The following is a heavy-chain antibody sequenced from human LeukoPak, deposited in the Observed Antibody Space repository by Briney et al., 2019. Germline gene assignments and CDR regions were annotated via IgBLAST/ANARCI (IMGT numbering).Heavy chain of an antibody. CDR2: INSDGSST. Sequence: PGGSLRLSCAASGFTFSSYWMHWVRQAPGKGLVWVSRINSDGSSTSYADSVKGRFIISRDNAKNTLYLQMNSLRAEDTAVYYCARDAFKDIVVVPAARLYNWFDPWGQGTLVTVSS. V-gene: IGHV3-74*01. J-gene: IGHJ5*02. CDR1: GFTFSSYW. CDR3: ARDAFKDIVVVPAARLYNWFDP. D-gene: IGHD2-2*01.